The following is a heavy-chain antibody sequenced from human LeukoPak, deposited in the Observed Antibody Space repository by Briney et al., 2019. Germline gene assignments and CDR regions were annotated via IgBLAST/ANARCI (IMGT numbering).Heavy chain of an antibody. CDR2: INPNSGGT. J-gene: IGHJ5*02. D-gene: IGHD3-10*01. V-gene: IGHV1-2*02. Sequence: EASVKVSCKASGYTFTGYYMHWVRQAPGQGLEWMGWINPNSGGTNYAQKFQGRVTITADKSTSTAYMELSSLRSEDTAVYYCARDLIPKGITMVRGVIIPGGENWFDPWGQGTLVTVSS. CDR1: GYTFTGYY. CDR3: ARDLIPKGITMVRGVIIPGGENWFDP.